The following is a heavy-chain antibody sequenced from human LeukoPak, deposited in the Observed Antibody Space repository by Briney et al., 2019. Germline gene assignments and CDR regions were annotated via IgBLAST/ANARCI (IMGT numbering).Heavy chain of an antibody. CDR1: GFTFGDYA. Sequence: PGGSLRLSCAASGFTFGDYAMSWVRQAPGKGLEWVGFIRSKAYGGTTEYAASVKGRFTISRDDSKSIAYLQMNSLKTEDTAVYYCTRDLKNLGNYYYYGMDVWGKGTTVTVSS. CDR3: TRDLKNLGNYYYYGMDV. D-gene: IGHD1-7*01. J-gene: IGHJ6*04. CDR2: IRSKAYGGTT. V-gene: IGHV3-49*04.